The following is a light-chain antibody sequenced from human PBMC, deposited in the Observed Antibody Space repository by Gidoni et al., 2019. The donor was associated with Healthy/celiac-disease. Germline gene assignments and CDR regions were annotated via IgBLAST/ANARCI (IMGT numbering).Light chain of an antibody. CDR3: QQRSNWPPLT. CDR2: HAS. J-gene: IGKJ4*01. CDR1: QSVSSY. V-gene: IGKV3-11*01. Sequence: EIVLTQSPATLPLSPGERDTLTCTASQSVSSYLAWYQQKPGQAPRLLIYHASNRATGIPARFSGRGSGTDFTLTISSLDPEDFAVYYCQQRSNWPPLTFGGGTKVEIK.